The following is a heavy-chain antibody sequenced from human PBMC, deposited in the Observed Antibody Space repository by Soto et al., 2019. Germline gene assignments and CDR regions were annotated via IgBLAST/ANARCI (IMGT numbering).Heavy chain of an antibody. CDR3: ARDGGRHSGGIDY. CDR1: GFTFSSYS. J-gene: IGHJ4*02. V-gene: IGHV1-69*01. D-gene: IGHD1-26*01. Sequence: VQLLESGGGLVQPGGSLRLSCAASGFTFSSYSINWVRQAPGQGLEWMGEIIPIFGTANYAQKFQGRVTITADESTSTAYMELSSLRSEDTAVYYCARDGGRHSGGIDYWGQGTLVTVSS. CDR2: IIPIFGTA.